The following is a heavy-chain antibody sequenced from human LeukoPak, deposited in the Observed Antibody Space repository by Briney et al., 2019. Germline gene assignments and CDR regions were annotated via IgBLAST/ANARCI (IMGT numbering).Heavy chain of an antibody. Sequence: GGSLRLSCAASGFTVSSNYMSWVRQAPGKGLEWVGRIKSKTDGGTTDYAAPVKGRFTISRDDSKNTLYLQMDSLKTEDTAVYYCTTDLSAPRIVGATYGNNAFDIWGQGTMVTVSS. CDR3: TTDLSAPRIVGATYGNNAFDI. CDR2: IKSKTDGGTT. J-gene: IGHJ3*02. D-gene: IGHD1-26*01. CDR1: GFTVSSNY. V-gene: IGHV3-15*01.